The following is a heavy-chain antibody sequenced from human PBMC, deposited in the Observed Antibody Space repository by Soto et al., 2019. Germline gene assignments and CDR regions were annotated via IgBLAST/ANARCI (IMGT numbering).Heavy chain of an antibody. CDR3: ARGGTFAYDTSGYSVY. Sequence: ASVKVSCKTSGYTFSAYYMHWVRQAPGQGLEWMGWINPKSGGTLYAQKFQGRVTMTRDTSISTAYMELSRLRSDDTAVYYCARGGTFAYDTSGYSVYWGQGTLVTVSS. CDR1: GYTFSAYY. V-gene: IGHV1-2*02. J-gene: IGHJ4*02. CDR2: INPKSGGT. D-gene: IGHD3-22*01.